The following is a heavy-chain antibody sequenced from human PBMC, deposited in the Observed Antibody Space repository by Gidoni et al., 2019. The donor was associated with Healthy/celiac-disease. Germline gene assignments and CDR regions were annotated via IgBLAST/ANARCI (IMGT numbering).Heavy chain of an antibody. J-gene: IGHJ4*02. CDR1: GFTFSSYA. D-gene: IGHD6-13*01. CDR2: ISGSGGST. CDR3: AKDSSSWYQHFDY. Sequence: EVQLLESGGGLVQPGGSLRLSCAASGFTFSSYAMRWVRKAPGKGLEWVSAISGSGGSTYYADSVKGRFTISRDNSKNTLYLQMNSLRAEDTAVYYCAKDSSSWYQHFDYWGQGTLVTVSS. V-gene: IGHV3-23*01.